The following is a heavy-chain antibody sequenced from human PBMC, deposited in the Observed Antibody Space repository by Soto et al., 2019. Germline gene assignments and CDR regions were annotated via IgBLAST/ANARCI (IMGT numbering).Heavy chain of an antibody. CDR3: ARSRDDDSSGYYSYYFDY. Sequence: ASVKVSCKASGGTFSSYAISWVRQAPGQGLEWMGGIIPIFGTANYAQKFQGRVTITADESTSTAYMELSSLRSEDTAVYYCARSRDDDSSGYYSYYFDYWGQGTLVTVSS. J-gene: IGHJ4*02. V-gene: IGHV1-69*13. CDR1: GGTFSSYA. CDR2: IIPIFGTA. D-gene: IGHD3-22*01.